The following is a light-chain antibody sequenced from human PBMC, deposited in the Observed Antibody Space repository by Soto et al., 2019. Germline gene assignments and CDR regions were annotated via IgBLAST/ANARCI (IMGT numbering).Light chain of an antibody. CDR1: QSVLSNSNNQNY. CDR3: QQYFSTLT. V-gene: IGKV4-1*01. J-gene: IGKJ4*01. CDR2: WAS. Sequence: DIVMTQSPDSLAVSLGERATINCKSSQSVLSNSNNQNYLAWYQQKPGQPPKLLIYWASTRESGVPYRFSGSGSGTDFTLTVSSLQAEDVAVYYCQQYFSTLTFGGGTKVEI.